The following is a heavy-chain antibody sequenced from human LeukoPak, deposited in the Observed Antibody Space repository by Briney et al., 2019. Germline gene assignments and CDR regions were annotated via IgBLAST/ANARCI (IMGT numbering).Heavy chain of an antibody. D-gene: IGHD2-15*01. V-gene: IGHV4-4*02. CDR1: GGSISSSNW. CDR3: ARFPHVGYCSGGSCEIVN. CDR2: IYHSGNT. Sequence: SETLSLTCAVSGGSISSSNWWSWVRQPPGKGLEWIGEIYHSGNTNYNPSLKSRVTISVDKSKNQSSLKLSSVTAADTAVYYCARFPHVGYCSGGSCEIVNWGQGTLVTVSS. J-gene: IGHJ4*02.